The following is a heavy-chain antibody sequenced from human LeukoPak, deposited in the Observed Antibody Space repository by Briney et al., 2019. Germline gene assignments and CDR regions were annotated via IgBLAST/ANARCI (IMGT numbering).Heavy chain of an antibody. CDR3: AGITMVRGDY. J-gene: IGHJ4*02. D-gene: IGHD3-10*01. V-gene: IGHV4-39*07. CDR1: GGSISSSSYY. CDR2: IYYSGST. Sequence: SETLSLTCTVSGGSISSSSYYWGWIRQPPGKGLEWIGSIYYSGSTYYNPSLKSRVTISVDTSRNQFSLKLSSVTAADMAVYYCAGITMVRGDYWGQGTLVTVSS.